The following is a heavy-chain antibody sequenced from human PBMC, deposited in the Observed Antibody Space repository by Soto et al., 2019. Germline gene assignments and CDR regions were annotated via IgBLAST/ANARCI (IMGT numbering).Heavy chain of an antibody. J-gene: IGHJ4*02. CDR1: GFTFSSYA. CDR3: AKGGRQWLVTSDFNY. D-gene: IGHD6-19*01. Sequence: GGSLRLSCAASGFTFSSYAMSWVRQAPGKGLEWVSAISGSGGSTYYADSAKGRFTISRDNSKNTLYLQMNSLRAEDTAVYYCAKGGRQWLVTSDFNYWGQGALVTVSS. CDR2: ISGSGGST. V-gene: IGHV3-23*01.